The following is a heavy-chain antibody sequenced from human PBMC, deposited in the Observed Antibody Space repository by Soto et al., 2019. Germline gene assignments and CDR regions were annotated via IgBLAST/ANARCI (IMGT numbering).Heavy chain of an antibody. J-gene: IGHJ4*02. CDR1: GGTFSSYA. V-gene: IGHV1-69*01. D-gene: IGHD1-26*01. CDR2: IIPIFGTA. Sequence: QVQLVQSGAEVKKPGSSVKVSCKASGGTFSSYAISWVRQAPGQGLEWMGGIIPIFGTANYAQKFQGRVTITADESTSTAYRELSSLRSEDTAVYYCARDRLYGSTGDFDYWGQGTLVTVSS. CDR3: ARDRLYGSTGDFDY.